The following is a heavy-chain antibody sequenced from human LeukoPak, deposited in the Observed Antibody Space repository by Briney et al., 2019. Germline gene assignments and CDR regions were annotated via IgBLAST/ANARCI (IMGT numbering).Heavy chain of an antibody. J-gene: IGHJ4*02. Sequence: GRSLRLSCAASGFTFSSYGMHWVRQAPGKGLEWVAVILYDGGNKYYADSVKGRFTISRDNSKNTLYLQMNSLRAEDTAVYYCAKDLMPYYSNQFDYWGQGTLVTVSS. D-gene: IGHD4-11*01. CDR1: GFTFSSYG. CDR2: ILYDGGNK. CDR3: AKDLMPYYSNQFDY. V-gene: IGHV3-30*18.